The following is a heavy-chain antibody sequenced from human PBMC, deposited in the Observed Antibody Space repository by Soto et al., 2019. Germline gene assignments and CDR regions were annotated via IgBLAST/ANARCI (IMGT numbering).Heavy chain of an antibody. CDR3: AKRFGSGYYSAFDI. CDR1: GFTFSTYA. J-gene: IGHJ3*02. D-gene: IGHD3-22*01. CDR2: LSGTGGDT. V-gene: IGHV3-23*01. Sequence: GGSLRLSCAASGFTFSTYAMTWVRQAPGKGLEWVSSLSGTGGDTYYADSVKGRFTISRDNSKNTLSLQMNSLRAEDTAVYYCAKRFGSGYYSAFDIWGQGTMVTV.